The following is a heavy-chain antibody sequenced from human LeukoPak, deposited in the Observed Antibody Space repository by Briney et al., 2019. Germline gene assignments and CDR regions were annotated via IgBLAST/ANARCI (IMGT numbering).Heavy chain of an antibody. V-gene: IGHV4-4*07. CDR1: SDSISSFY. Sequence: PSETLSLTCTVSSDSISSFYWTWIRQPAGKGLEWIGRIYSTGSTNYNPSLKSRVTMSVDTSKNQFSLRLRSVTAADTAVYYCARQIASAGTACFDFWGQGALVTVSS. D-gene: IGHD6-13*01. CDR2: IYSTGST. CDR3: ARQIASAGTACFDF. J-gene: IGHJ4*02.